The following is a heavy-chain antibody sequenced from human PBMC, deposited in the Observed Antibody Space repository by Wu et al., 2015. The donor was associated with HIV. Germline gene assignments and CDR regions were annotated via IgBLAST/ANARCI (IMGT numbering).Heavy chain of an antibody. D-gene: IGHD5-18*01. CDR2: INPNTGAA. CDR1: GYSFTAYY. V-gene: IGHV1-2*02. CDR3: ASGIQAGGANY. Sequence: QVQLLQSGAEVKKPGASMKVSCKTFGYSFTAYYMHWVRQAPGQGLEWMGRINPNTGAADSAQKFQGRITLTRDMSINTAYMELRSLRLEDMAIYYCASGIQAGGANYWGQGTLVTVSS. J-gene: IGHJ4*02.